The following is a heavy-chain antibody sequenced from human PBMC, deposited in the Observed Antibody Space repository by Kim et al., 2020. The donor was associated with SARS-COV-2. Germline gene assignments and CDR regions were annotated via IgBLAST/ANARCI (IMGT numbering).Heavy chain of an antibody. J-gene: IGHJ3*02. V-gene: IGHV5-10-1*01. Sequence: ESLKISCKGSGYSFTSYWISWVRQMPGKGLEWMGRIDPSDSYTNYSPSFQGHVTISADKSISTAYLQWSSLKASDTAMYYCARHKGHLNYGSGIYAFDIWGQGTMVTVSS. CDR3: ARHKGHLNYGSGIYAFDI. CDR2: IDPSDSYT. CDR1: GYSFTSYW. D-gene: IGHD3-10*01.